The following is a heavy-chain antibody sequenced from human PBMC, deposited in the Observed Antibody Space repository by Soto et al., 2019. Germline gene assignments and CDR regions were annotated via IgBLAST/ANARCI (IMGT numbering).Heavy chain of an antibody. V-gene: IGHV3-15*01. D-gene: IGHD3-16*01. J-gene: IGHJ4*02. CDR2: FKSKAEGGTK. Sequence: EVRLVESGGGLVKPGESLRLSCAASGFTFSSVNMGWVRQAPGKGLEWVGRFKSKAEGGTKDYAAPVNGRFTISRDDSEDTLYLQMNSLKTDDTAVYCCTTLGSGFGVTWGQGTLVTVSS. CDR1: GFTFSSVN. CDR3: TTLGSGFGVT.